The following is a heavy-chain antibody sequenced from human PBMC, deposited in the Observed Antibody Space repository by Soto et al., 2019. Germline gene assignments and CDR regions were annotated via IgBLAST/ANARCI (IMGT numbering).Heavy chain of an antibody. D-gene: IGHD5-18*01. CDR3: SRSLGRMVTSYYGMDV. J-gene: IGHJ6*02. V-gene: IGHV1-69*01. CDR2: IIPIFGTA. CDR1: GGTFSSYA. Sequence: QVQLVQSGAEVKKPGSSVKVSCKASGGTFSSYAISWVRQAPGQGLEWMGGIIPIFGTANYAQKFQGRVTITADESTSTAYMELSSLRSEDTAVFYCSRSLGRMVTSYYGMDVWGQGTTVTVSS.